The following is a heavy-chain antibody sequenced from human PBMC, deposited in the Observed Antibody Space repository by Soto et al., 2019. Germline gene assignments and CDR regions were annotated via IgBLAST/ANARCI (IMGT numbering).Heavy chain of an antibody. J-gene: IGHJ6*02. CDR2: INTYNGNT. CDR3: ARPRSAADSCDGMDV. V-gene: IGHV1-18*01. D-gene: IGHD6-25*01. CDR1: GYTFTTYG. Sequence: PSVYVSCKASGYTFTTYGISWVRQAPGQGPEWMGWINTYNGNTNYAQKLQGRVTMTTDTSTSTAYMELRSLRSDDTAVYYCARPRSAADSCDGMDVWGQGTTVTVSS.